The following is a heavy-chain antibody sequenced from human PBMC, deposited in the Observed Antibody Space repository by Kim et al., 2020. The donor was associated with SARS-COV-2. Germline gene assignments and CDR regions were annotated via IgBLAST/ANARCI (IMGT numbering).Heavy chain of an antibody. V-gene: IGHV3-64D*06. Sequence: GGSLRLSCSASGFTLSSYAMHWVRQAPGKGLEYISAISSSGLGTYYADSVKGRFTISRDNSKNTLYLQVSSLRVEDTAVYNCVKGGYCSSGICYKGAAF. D-gene: IGHD2-15*01. CDR2: ISSSGLGT. CDR1: GFTLSSYA. J-gene: IGHJ3*01. CDR3: VKGGYCSSGICYKGAAF.